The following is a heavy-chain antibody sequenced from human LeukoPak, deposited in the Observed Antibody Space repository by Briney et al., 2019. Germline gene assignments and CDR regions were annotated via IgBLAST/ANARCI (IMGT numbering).Heavy chain of an antibody. CDR1: GGTFSGYA. D-gene: IGHD2-15*01. V-gene: IGHV1-69*01. CDR2: IIPIFGTA. Sequence: ASVKVSCKASGGTFSGYAISWVRQAPGQGLEWMGGIIPIFGTANYAQKFQGRVTITADESTSTAYMELSSLRSEDTAVYYCARGGLRFYCSGGSCYLNWFDPWGQGTLVTVSS. CDR3: ARGGLRFYCSGGSCYLNWFDP. J-gene: IGHJ5*02.